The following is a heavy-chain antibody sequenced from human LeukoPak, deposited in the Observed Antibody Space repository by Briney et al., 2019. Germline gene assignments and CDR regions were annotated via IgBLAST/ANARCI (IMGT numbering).Heavy chain of an antibody. Sequence: PGGSLRLSCAASGFTFSSYSMNWVRQAPGKGLEWVSSISSSSSYIHYADSVKGRFTISRDNAKNSLYLQMNSLRAEDTAVYYCASGPGSCGSTSCSPGDYWGQGTLVTVSS. J-gene: IGHJ4*02. D-gene: IGHD2-2*01. CDR2: ISSSSSYI. CDR3: ASGPGSCGSTSCSPGDY. CDR1: GFTFSSYS. V-gene: IGHV3-21*01.